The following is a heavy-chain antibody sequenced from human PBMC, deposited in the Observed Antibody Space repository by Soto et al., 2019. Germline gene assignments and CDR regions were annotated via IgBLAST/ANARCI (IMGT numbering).Heavy chain of an antibody. J-gene: IGHJ4*02. CDR1: GDSFPSFW. V-gene: IGHV5-51*01. D-gene: IGHD6-19*01. CDR2: IYPRDSET. Sequence: PGESLKISCKVSGDSFPSFWIGWVRQMPGEGLEWLGSIYPRDSETRYSPSFQGQVTISADNPITTAYLQWSRLKASDTATYYCVRQHPLDSNGWYSWGQGTLVTVSS. CDR3: VRQHPLDSNGWYS.